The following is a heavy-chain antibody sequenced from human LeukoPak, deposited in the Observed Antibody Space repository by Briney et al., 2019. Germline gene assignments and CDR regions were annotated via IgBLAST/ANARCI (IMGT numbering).Heavy chain of an antibody. D-gene: IGHD1-26*01. CDR2: INPNSGAT. V-gene: IGHV1-2*02. CDR3: ARDSGIVGGTRLFGAYYMDV. J-gene: IGHJ6*03. CDR1: GYTFTGYY. Sequence: ASVKVSCKASGYTFTGYYMYWVRQAPGQGLEWMGRINPNSGATNYAQKFQGRVTMTRDTSISAAYMELSRLTSDDTAVYYCARDSGIVGGTRLFGAYYMDVWAKGTTVTVSS.